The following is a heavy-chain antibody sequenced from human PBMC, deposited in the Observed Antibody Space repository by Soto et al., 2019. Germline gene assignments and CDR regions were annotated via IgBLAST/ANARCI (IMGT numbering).Heavy chain of an antibody. D-gene: IGHD2-8*01. CDR2: ISTDGSIT. J-gene: IGHJ4*02. CDR1: GLIFSNYT. CDR3: ARDTNGLHY. V-gene: IGHV3-74*01. Sequence: VQLVESGGGLVQPGGSLRLSCAASGLIFSNYTMHWVRQAPGKGLVWVSRISTDGSITDYADSVKGRFTVSRDNAKNTLYLQMNSLRVDDTAVYYCARDTNGLHYWGQGTLVTVSS.